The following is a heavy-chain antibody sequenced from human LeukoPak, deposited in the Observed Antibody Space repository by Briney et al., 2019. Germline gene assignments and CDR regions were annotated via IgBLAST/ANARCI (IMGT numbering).Heavy chain of an antibody. CDR3: AKGLHSSSWYRGVDY. CDR1: GFTFSSYA. CDR2: FSGSGGST. J-gene: IGHJ4*02. Sequence: GGSLRLSCAASGFTFSSYAMSWVRQAPGRGLEWVSAFSGSGGSTYYAASVKGRFTISRDNSKNTLYLQMNSLRAEDTAVYYCAKGLHSSSWYRGVDYWGQGTLVTVSS. V-gene: IGHV3-23*01. D-gene: IGHD6-13*01.